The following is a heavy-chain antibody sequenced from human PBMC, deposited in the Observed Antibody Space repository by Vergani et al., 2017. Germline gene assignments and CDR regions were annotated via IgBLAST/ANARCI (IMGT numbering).Heavy chain of an antibody. D-gene: IGHD4-17*01. Sequence: QVQLVQSGAEVKKPGSSVKVSCKASGGTFSSYAISWVRQAPGQGLEWMGGIIPIFGTANYAQKFQGRVTITADESTSTAYMELSSLRSEDTAVYYCARGRHDYGDYQINYYYYYGMDVWGQGTTVTVSS. CDR3: ARGRHDYGDYQINYYYYYGMDV. J-gene: IGHJ6*02. V-gene: IGHV1-69*01. CDR1: GGTFSSYA. CDR2: IIPIFGTA.